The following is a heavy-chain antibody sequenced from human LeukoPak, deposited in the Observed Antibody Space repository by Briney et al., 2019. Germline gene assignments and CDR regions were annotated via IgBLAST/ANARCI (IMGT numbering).Heavy chain of an antibody. CDR3: AKITPGGASFDW. V-gene: IGHV4-59*01. J-gene: IGHJ4*02. CDR2: IFYSGST. Sequence: SETLSLTCTVSGGSISSYYWSWIRQPPGKGLEWIGYIFYSGSTNYSPSLKSRVTISVDTSKTQFSLKLSSVTVADTAVYYCAKITPGGASFDWWGQGTLVTVSS. CDR1: GGSISSYY. D-gene: IGHD4-23*01.